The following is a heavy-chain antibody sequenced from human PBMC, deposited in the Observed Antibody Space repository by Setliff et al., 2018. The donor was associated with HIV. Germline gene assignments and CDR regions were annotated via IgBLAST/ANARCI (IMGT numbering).Heavy chain of an antibody. CDR1: GYNFFSYG. CDR2: ISTFDGNT. J-gene: IGHJ4*02. Sequence: GASVKVSCKASGYNFFSYGISWVRQAPGQGLEWMGWISTFDGNTDYAQNVQDRVTMTTDTSTGTVYMELRSLRSDDTAVYYCARVPGDYGDNPIDYWGQGTLVTVSS. D-gene: IGHD4-17*01. V-gene: IGHV1-18*01. CDR3: ARVPGDYGDNPIDY.